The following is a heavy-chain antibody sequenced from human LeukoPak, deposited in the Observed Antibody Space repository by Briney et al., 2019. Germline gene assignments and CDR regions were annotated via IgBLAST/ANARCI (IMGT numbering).Heavy chain of an antibody. CDR3: TTDLSENSGYDSLGY. Sequence: PGGSLRLSCAASGFTFSNAWMSWVRQAPGKGLEWVGRIKSKTDGGTTDYAAPVKGRFTISRDDSKSTLYLQMNSLKTEDTAVYYCTTDLSENSGYDSLGYWGQGTLVTVSS. J-gene: IGHJ4*02. V-gene: IGHV3-15*01. D-gene: IGHD5-12*01. CDR2: IKSKTDGGTT. CDR1: GFTFSNAW.